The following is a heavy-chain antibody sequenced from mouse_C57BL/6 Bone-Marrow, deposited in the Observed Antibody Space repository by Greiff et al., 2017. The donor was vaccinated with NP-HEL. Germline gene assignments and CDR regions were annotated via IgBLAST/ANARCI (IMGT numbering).Heavy chain of an antibody. CDR3: ASIALGFAY. CDR1: GFSLTSYG. J-gene: IGHJ3*01. CDR2: IWGVGST. Sequence: VKLVESGPGLVAPSPSLSITCTVSGFSLTSYGVDWVRQSPGKGLEWLGVIWGVGSTNYNSALKSRLSISKDNSKSQVYLKMNSLQTDDTAMYYCASIALGFAYWGQGTLVTVSA. V-gene: IGHV2-6*01.